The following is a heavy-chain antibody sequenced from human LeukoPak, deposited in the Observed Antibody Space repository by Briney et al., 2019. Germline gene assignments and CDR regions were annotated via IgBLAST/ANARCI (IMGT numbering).Heavy chain of an antibody. CDR2: INWNGGST. CDR1: GFTFDDYG. J-gene: IGHJ4*02. Sequence: TGGSLRLSCAASGFTFDDYGMSWVRQAPGKGLEWVSGINWNGGSTGYADSVKGRFTISRDNAKNSLYLQMNSLRAEDTALYHCARGRGGTSDYYPYYLDYWGQGALVTVSS. CDR3: ARGRGGTSDYYPYYLDY. D-gene: IGHD3-3*01. V-gene: IGHV3-20*01.